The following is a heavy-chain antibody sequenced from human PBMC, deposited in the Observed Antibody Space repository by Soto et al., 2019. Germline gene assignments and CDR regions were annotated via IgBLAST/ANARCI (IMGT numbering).Heavy chain of an antibody. D-gene: IGHD3-22*01. V-gene: IGHV4-34*01. CDR3: ARRRYYYDSSGYYYGFDY. J-gene: IGHJ4*02. CDR1: GGSFSGYY. Sequence: SETLSLTCAVYGGSFSGYYWSWIRQPPGKGLEWIGEINHSGSTNYNPPLKSRVTISVDTSKNQFSLKLSSVTAADTAVYYCARRRYYYDSSGYYYGFDYWGQGTLVTVSS. CDR2: INHSGST.